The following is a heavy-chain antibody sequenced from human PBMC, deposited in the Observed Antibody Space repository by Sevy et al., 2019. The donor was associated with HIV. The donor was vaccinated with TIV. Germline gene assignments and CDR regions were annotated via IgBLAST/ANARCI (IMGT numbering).Heavy chain of an antibody. V-gene: IGHV3-7*01. D-gene: IGHD3-22*01. CDR2: IKQDGSEK. J-gene: IGHJ4*02. Sequence: GGSLRLSCAASGFTFYSYWMSWVRQAPGKGLEWVANIKQDGSEKYYVNSVKGRFTISRDNAKNSLYLHINSLRAEDTAVYYCARGGYYEPPDYWGQGTLVTVSS. CDR1: GFTFYSYW. CDR3: ARGGYYEPPDY.